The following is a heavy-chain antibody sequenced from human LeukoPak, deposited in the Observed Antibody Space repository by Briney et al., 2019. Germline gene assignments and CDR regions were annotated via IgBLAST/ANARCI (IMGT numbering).Heavy chain of an antibody. CDR3: AIVFGITGTTIPYYYYMDV. V-gene: IGHV4-31*03. D-gene: IGHD1-7*01. J-gene: IGHJ6*03. CDR2: IYYSGST. Sequence: PSETLSLTCTVSGGSISSSSYYWGWNRQHPGKGLEWIGYIYYSGSTYYNPSLKSRVTISVDTSKNQFSLKLSSVTAADTAVYYCAIVFGITGTTIPYYYYMDVRGKGTTVTVSS. CDR1: GGSISSSSYY.